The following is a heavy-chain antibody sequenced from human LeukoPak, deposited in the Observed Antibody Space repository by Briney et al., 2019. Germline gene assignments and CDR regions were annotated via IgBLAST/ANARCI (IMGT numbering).Heavy chain of an antibody. CDR1: GYTFTGYY. D-gene: IGHD2-21*02. V-gene: IGHV1-2*02. J-gene: IGHJ4*02. CDR3: ASLAYCGGDCYSSFDY. CDR2: INPNSGGT. Sequence: ASVKVSCKASGYTFTGYYMHWVRQAPGQGLEWMGWINPNSGGTNYAQKFQGRVTMTRDASISTAYMELSRLRSDDTAVYYCASLAYCGGDCYSSFDYWGQGTLVTVSS.